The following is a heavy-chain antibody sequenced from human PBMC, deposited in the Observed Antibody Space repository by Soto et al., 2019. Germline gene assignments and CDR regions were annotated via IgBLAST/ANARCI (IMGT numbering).Heavy chain of an antibody. Sequence: GGSLRLSCAASGFTFSTYSMNWVRQAPGKGLEWVSSISSSGTYIFYADSLKGRFTISRDNAKNSLYLQMNSLRAEDTAVYYCAHSHSGSYYLIDSWGQGTLVTVSS. CDR1: GFTFSTYS. CDR2: ISSSGTYI. D-gene: IGHD1-26*01. CDR3: AHSHSGSYYLIDS. J-gene: IGHJ4*02. V-gene: IGHV3-21*01.